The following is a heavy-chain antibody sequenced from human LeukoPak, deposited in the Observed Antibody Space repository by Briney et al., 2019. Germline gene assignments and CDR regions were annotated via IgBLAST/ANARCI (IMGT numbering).Heavy chain of an antibody. V-gene: IGHV1-18*01. CDR1: IYRSPNYG. J-gene: IGHJ6*03. CDR3: AIPAKGAYFYYYMDV. Sequence: GASEKVSCKSSIYRSPNYGSTWVRQAPAHGLEWMGWISTYNGNTHYAQNLQGRVTLTTDSSTNTVYMELRSLTSDDTAVYYCAIPAKGAYFYYYMDVWGEGTSVTVSS. CDR2: ISTYNGNT.